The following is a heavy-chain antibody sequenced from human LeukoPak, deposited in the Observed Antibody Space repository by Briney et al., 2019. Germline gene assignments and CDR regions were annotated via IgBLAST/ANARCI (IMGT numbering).Heavy chain of an antibody. Sequence: GGSLRLSCAASGFIFDDYAMHWVRQAPGKGLEWVSGISWNSGSIGYADSVKGRFTISRDNAKNSLYLQMNSLRAEDTALYYCAKGEYFDWVKDAFDIWGQGTMVTVSS. CDR3: AKGEYFDWVKDAFDI. CDR1: GFIFDDYA. J-gene: IGHJ3*02. V-gene: IGHV3-9*01. D-gene: IGHD3-9*01. CDR2: ISWNSGSI.